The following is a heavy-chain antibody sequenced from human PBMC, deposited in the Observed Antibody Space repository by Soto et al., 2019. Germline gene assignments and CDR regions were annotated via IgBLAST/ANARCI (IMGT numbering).Heavy chain of an antibody. V-gene: IGHV4-59*08. D-gene: IGHD1-1*01. CDR3: ARHYPIGNNWNYFDH. CDR1: AGYISGYY. J-gene: IGHJ4*02. CDR2: IFSDGTT. Sequence: PSETLSLTCNVSAGYISGYYWGWIRQSPGKGLEVIGYIFSDGTTNYNPSLESRVTIVLDMYRNQFSLKVNSVTAADTALYFCARHYPIGNNWNYFDHWGQGALVTVPS.